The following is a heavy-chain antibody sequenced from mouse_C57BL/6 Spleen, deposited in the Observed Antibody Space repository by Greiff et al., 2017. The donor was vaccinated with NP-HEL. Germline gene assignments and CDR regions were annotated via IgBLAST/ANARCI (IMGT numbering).Heavy chain of an antibody. CDR1: GFTFSDYY. J-gene: IGHJ1*03. CDR3: ARDRGYYSYWYFDV. D-gene: IGHD2-3*01. Sequence: EVKVVESEGGLVQPGSSMKLSCTASGFTFSDYYMAWVRQVPEKGLEWVANINYDGSSTYYLDSLKSRFIISRDNAKNILYLQMSSLKSEDTATYYCARDRGYYSYWYFDVWGTGTTVTVSS. V-gene: IGHV5-16*01. CDR2: INYDGSST.